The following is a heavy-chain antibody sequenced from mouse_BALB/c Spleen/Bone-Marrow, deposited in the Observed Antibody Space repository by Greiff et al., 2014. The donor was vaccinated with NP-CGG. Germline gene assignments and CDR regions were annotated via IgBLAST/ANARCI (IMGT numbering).Heavy chain of an antibody. Sequence: EVQLQESGPELVKPGASVKMSCKASGYTFTSYILHWVKQKPGQGLEWIGYINPYNDGTKYNEKFKGKATLTSDKFSSATSEDSAVYYCARGGGHYFDYWGQGTTLTVSS. CDR3: ARGGGHYFDY. V-gene: IGHV1-14*01. CDR2: INPYNDGT. CDR1: GYTFTSYI. J-gene: IGHJ2*01.